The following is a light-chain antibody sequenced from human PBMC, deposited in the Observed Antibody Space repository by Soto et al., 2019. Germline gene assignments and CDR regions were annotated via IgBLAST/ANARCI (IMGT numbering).Light chain of an antibody. J-gene: IGKJ1*01. Sequence: DIQMTQSPSSLSASVGYRVTITCRSSQSIISYLNWYQQKPGKAPKLLIYAASSLQSGVPSRFSGSGSGTDFTLTISSLQPEDFATYYCQQSYSTPQRTFGQGTKVDIK. V-gene: IGKV1-39*01. CDR2: AAS. CDR3: QQSYSTPQRT. CDR1: QSIISY.